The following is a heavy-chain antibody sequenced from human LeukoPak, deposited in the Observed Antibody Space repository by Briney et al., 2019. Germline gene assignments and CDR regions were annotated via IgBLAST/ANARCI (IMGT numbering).Heavy chain of an antibody. J-gene: IGHJ4*02. CDR3: ATISNLFYDSSGFSDVDY. Sequence: ASVKVSCKASGYTFIDYYIHWVRQAPGQGLEWMGRINPNSGGTNYAQKFQGRVTMTRDTSISTAFMELSRLRSDDTAVYFCATISNLFYDSSGFSDVDYWGQGTLVTVSS. CDR2: INPNSGGT. CDR1: GYTFIDYY. D-gene: IGHD3-22*01. V-gene: IGHV1-2*06.